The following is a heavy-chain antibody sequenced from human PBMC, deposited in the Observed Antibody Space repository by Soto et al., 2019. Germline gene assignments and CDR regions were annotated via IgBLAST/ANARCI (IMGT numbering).Heavy chain of an antibody. D-gene: IGHD5-18*01. CDR2: ISSSSSYI. J-gene: IGHJ3*02. V-gene: IGHV3-21*01. Sequence: EVQLVESGGGLVKPGGSLRLSCAASGFTFSSYSMNWVRQAPGKGLEWVSSISSSSSYIYYADSVKGRFTISRDNAKNSLYRQMNSLRAEDTAVYYCARAGWAYSYGYPDAFDIWGQGTMVTVSS. CDR1: GFTFSSYS. CDR3: ARAGWAYSYGYPDAFDI.